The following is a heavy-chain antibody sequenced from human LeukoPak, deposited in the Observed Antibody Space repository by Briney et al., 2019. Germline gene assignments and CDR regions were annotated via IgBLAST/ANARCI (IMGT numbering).Heavy chain of an antibody. Sequence: GGSLRLSCAASGFTFSGSAMHWVRQASGKGLEWVGRIRSKANSYTTEYAASVKGRFTISRDDSKNSLYLQMNSLKTEDTAVYYCAVGGYSYSTLDYWGQGTLVTVSS. CDR1: GFTFSGSA. CDR3: AVGGYSYSTLDY. J-gene: IGHJ4*02. CDR2: IRSKANSYTT. D-gene: IGHD5-18*01. V-gene: IGHV3-73*01.